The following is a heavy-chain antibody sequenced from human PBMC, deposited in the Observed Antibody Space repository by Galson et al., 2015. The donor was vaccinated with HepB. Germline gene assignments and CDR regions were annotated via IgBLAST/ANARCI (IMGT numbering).Heavy chain of an antibody. D-gene: IGHD3-10*01. CDR2: ISYDGSNK. Sequence: SLRLSCAASGFTFSSYAMHWVRQAPGKGLEWVAVISYDGSNKYYADSVKGRFTISRDNSKNTLYLQMNSLRAEDTAVYYCARDRRFGDPLEDFQHWGQGTLVTVSS. J-gene: IGHJ1*01. V-gene: IGHV3-30*04. CDR1: GFTFSSYA. CDR3: ARDRRFGDPLEDFQH.